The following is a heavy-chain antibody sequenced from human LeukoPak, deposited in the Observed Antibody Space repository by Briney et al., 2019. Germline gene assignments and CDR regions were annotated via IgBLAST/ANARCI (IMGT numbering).Heavy chain of an antibody. CDR2: IGTTGDT. J-gene: IGHJ6*02. V-gene: IGHV3-13*01. D-gene: IGHD5-12*01. Sequence: GGSLRLSCAASGFAFSNYDFHWVRQVTGKRLEWVSGIGTTGDTYYPASVKGRFTVSRENARNSLYLQMNSLRAGDTAVYYYVRVNWLHYSGMDVWGQGTTVTVSS. CDR1: GFAFSNYD. CDR3: VRVNWLHYSGMDV.